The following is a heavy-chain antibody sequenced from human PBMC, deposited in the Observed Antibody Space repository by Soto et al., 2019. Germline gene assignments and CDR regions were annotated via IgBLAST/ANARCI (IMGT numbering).Heavy chain of an antibody. Sequence: PGGSLRLSCAACGFTFSSYYINWVRQAPWKGLEWVSSISTSSIYIYYADSVKGRFTISRDNAKNSLFLQMNSLRAEDTAVYYCSMRSPPTPNCRVGSRYHRYYFDYWGQGTRGNVYS. CDR1: GFTFSSYY. V-gene: IGHV3-21*01. CDR2: ISTSSIYI. D-gene: IGHD2-15*01. J-gene: IGHJ4*02. CDR3: SMRSPPTPNCRVGSRYHRYYFDY.